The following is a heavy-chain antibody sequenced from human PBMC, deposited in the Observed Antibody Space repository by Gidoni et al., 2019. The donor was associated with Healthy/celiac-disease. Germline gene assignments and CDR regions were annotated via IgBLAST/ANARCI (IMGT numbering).Heavy chain of an antibody. J-gene: IGHJ4*02. D-gene: IGHD3-22*01. V-gene: IGHV5-10-1*01. CDR3: ARHPRITMIVEPYFDY. Sequence: YTNYSPSFQGHVTISADKSISTAYLQWSSLKASDTAMYYCARHPRITMIVEPYFDYWGQGTLVTVSS. CDR2: YT.